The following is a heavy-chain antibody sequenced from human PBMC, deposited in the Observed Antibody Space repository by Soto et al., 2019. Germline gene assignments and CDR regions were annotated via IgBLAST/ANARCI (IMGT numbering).Heavy chain of an antibody. D-gene: IGHD5-12*01. CDR2: IYTSGAP. V-gene: IGHV4-4*09. J-gene: IGHJ5*02. CDR1: GGSIGNLY. Sequence: QVQLQESGPGLVKPSEALSLTCTVSGGSIGNLYLSWIRQPPGKGLEWIGYIYTSGAPSYHPSLTGRVTMSVDTSRTRFTLEVTSVTGADSAVYYCATHSLDSGYGASWGPGTLVTVSS. CDR3: ATHSLDSGYGAS.